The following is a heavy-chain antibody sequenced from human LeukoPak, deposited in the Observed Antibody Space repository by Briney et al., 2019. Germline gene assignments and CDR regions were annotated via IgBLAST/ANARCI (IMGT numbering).Heavy chain of an antibody. CDR1: GFTFSSYA. V-gene: IGHV3-30-3*01. J-gene: IGHJ6*02. D-gene: IGHD3-9*01. CDR2: ISYDGSNK. Sequence: PGGSLRLSCAASGFTFSSYAMHWVRQAPGKGLEWVAVISYDGSNKYYADSVKGRFTISRDNSKNTLYLQMNSLRAEDTAVYYCAREGLRYFDWLSYGMDVWGQGTTVTVSS. CDR3: AREGLRYFDWLSYGMDV.